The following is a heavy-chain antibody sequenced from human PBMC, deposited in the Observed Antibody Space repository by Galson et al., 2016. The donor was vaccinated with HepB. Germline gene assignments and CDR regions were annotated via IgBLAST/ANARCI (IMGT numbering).Heavy chain of an antibody. V-gene: IGHV3-33*01. Sequence: VRQAPGKGLEWVALIWCDGGNKYYADSVKGRFTISRDNSKNTLYLQMNSLRAEDTAVYYCARVLGGTSTGYFDLWGQGTLVTVSS. CDR2: IWCDGGNK. CDR3: ARVLGGTSTGYFDL. D-gene: IGHD1-1*01. J-gene: IGHJ4*02.